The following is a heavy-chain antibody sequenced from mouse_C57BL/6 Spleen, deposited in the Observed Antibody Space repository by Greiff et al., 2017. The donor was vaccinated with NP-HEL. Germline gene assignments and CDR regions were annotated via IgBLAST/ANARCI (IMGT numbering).Heavy chain of an antibody. CDR1: GYSFTGYY. J-gene: IGHJ3*01. V-gene: IGHV1-42*01. CDR2: INPSTGGT. Sequence: VQLQQSGPELVKPGASVKISCKASGYSFTGYYMNWVKQSPEKSLEWIGEINPSTGGTTYNQKFKAKATLTADKSSSTAYMQLKSLTSEDSAVYYCARGDGFAYWGQGTLVTVSA. D-gene: IGHD3-3*01. CDR3: ARGDGFAY.